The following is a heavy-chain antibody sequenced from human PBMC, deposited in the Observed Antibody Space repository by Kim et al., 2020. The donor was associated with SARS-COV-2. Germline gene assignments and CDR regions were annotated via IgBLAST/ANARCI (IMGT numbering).Heavy chain of an antibody. V-gene: IGHV1-2*06. Sequence: ASVKVSCKASGYTFTGYYMHWVRQAPGQGLEWMGRINPNSGGTNYAQKFQGRVTMTRDTSISTAYMELSRLRSDDTAVYYCARDFRLGNRLWFGELNDAFDIWGQGTMVTVSS. CDR1: GYTFTGYY. J-gene: IGHJ3*02. D-gene: IGHD3-10*01. CDR3: ARDFRLGNRLWFGELNDAFDI. CDR2: INPNSGGT.